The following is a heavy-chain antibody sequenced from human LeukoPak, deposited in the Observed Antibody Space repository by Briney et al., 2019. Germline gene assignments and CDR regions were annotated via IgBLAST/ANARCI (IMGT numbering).Heavy chain of an antibody. Sequence: GGSLRLSCAASGFTFSSYAMSWVRQAPGKGLEWVSAISGSGGSTYYADSVKGRFTTSRDNSKNTLYLQMNSLRAEDTAVYYCAKNPGYYYYYYMDVWGKGTTVTVSS. CDR2: ISGSGGST. V-gene: IGHV3-23*01. D-gene: IGHD7-27*01. CDR3: AKNPGYYYYYYMDV. CDR1: GFTFSSYA. J-gene: IGHJ6*03.